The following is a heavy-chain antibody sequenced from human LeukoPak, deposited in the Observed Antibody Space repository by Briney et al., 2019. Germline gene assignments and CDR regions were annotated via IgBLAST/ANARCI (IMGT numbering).Heavy chain of an antibody. J-gene: IGHJ4*02. CDR1: GYTFTGYY. CDR2: INPDGGGT. V-gene: IGHV1-2*02. Sequence: GSVKVSCKASGYTFTGYYMNWVRQAPGQGLEWVGWINPDGGGTNFADNFKGRVTMTRDTSINTAYMELSSLRSDDPAVYYCARGGEGWVIYYNTEGDYWGQGTLVTVSS. D-gene: IGHD3-10*01. CDR3: ARGGEGWVIYYNTEGDY.